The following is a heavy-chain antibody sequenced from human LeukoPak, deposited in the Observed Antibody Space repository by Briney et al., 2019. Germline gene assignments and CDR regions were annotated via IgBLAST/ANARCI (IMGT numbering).Heavy chain of an antibody. V-gene: IGHV1-46*01. CDR3: ARAAYGDYDS. CDR1: GFTFTSSA. J-gene: IGHJ4*02. Sequence: ASVKVSCKASGFTFTSSAMHWVRQAPGQGLEWMGIINPGGGSTSYAQKFQGRLTMTRDTSTSTVYMELSSLRSEDTAVYYCARAAYGDYDSWGQGTLVTVSS. D-gene: IGHD4-17*01. CDR2: INPGGGST.